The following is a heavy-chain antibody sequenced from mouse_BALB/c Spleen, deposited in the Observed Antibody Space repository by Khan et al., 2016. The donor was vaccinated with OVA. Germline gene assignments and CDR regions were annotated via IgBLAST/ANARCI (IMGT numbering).Heavy chain of an antibody. Sequence: EVELVESGGDLVKPGGSLKLSCAASAFTFSSYGMSWVRQTPDKRLEWVAAISTGSSYTYYTDSVKGRFTISRDNAKNTLYMQMNSLKSEDTAVYFCARHEGYFGSSYAMDSWGQGTSVTVSS. J-gene: IGHJ4*01. CDR3: ARHEGYFGSSYAMDS. CDR2: ISTGSSYT. D-gene: IGHD1-1*01. CDR1: AFTFSSYG. V-gene: IGHV5-6*01.